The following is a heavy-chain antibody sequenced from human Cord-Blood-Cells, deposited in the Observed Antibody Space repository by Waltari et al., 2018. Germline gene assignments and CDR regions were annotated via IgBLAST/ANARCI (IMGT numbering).Heavy chain of an antibody. CDR3: AVWGSHDY. Sequence: QVQLQQWGAGLLKPSETLSLTCAVYGGSFRGYYWSWIRQHPGKGLEWIGEINHSGSTNYNPSLKSRVTISVDTSKNQFSLKLSSVTAADTAVYYCAVWGSHDYWGQGTLVTVSS. CDR2: INHSGST. D-gene: IGHD7-27*01. V-gene: IGHV4-34*01. J-gene: IGHJ4*02. CDR1: GGSFRGYY.